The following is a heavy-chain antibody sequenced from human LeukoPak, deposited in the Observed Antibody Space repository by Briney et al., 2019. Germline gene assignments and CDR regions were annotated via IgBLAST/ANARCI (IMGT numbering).Heavy chain of an antibody. V-gene: IGHV1-18*01. CDR1: GYTFTSYG. Sequence: ASVKVSCKASGYTFTSYGISWVLQAPGQGLEWMGWISAYNGNTNYAQKLQGRVTMTTATSTSTAYMELRSLRSDDTAVYYCARGGQYSSSWYDAFDIWGQGTMVTVSS. D-gene: IGHD6-13*01. CDR2: ISAYNGNT. J-gene: IGHJ3*02. CDR3: ARGGQYSSSWYDAFDI.